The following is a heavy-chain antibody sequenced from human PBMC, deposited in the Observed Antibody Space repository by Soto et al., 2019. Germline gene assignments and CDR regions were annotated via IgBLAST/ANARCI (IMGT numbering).Heavy chain of an antibody. V-gene: IGHV4-39*07. J-gene: IGHJ5*02. D-gene: IGHD2-15*01. Sequence: SETLSLTCTVSGGSISSSSYYWGWIRQPPGKGLEWIGSINYSGSTYYNPSLRSRVTISVDKSKSQFFLKLSSVTAADTAIYYCAGLGMVAAHREFDPWGQGTPVTVS. CDR2: INYSGST. CDR3: AGLGMVAAHREFDP. CDR1: GGSISSSSYY.